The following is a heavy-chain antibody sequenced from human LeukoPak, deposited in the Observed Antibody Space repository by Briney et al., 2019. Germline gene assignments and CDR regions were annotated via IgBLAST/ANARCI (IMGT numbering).Heavy chain of an antibody. CDR3: ARQGNGDIGHF. CDR2: IYPGDSDT. V-gene: IGHV5-51*01. Sequence: GESLKISCKASGFISTSNWIGWVRQMPGKGLEWMGNIYPGDSDTTYSPSFQGQVTISADKSINTAYLQWSSLKASDTAIYYCARQGNGDIGHFWGQGTLVTVSS. CDR1: GFISTSNW. D-gene: IGHD5-12*01. J-gene: IGHJ4*02.